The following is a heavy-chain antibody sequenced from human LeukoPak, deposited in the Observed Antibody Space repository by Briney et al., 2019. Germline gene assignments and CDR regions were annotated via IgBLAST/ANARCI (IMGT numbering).Heavy chain of an antibody. CDR1: DYTFSSYG. Sequence: ASVKVSCKASDYTFSSYGISWVRQAPGQGLEWMGWISAYNGNTNYAQKLQGRVTMTTDTSTSTAYMELRSLRSDDTAVYYCARDRPDDYYDSSGYYYWFDPWGQGTLVTVSS. CDR2: ISAYNGNT. V-gene: IGHV1-18*01. J-gene: IGHJ5*02. D-gene: IGHD3-22*01. CDR3: ARDRPDDYYDSSGYYYWFDP.